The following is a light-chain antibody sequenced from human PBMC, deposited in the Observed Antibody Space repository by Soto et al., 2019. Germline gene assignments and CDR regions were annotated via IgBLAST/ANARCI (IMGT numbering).Light chain of an antibody. CDR2: HSN. Sequence: QSVLTQPPSVSAAPGQKVTISCSGSSSNVGNNFVSWYQQLPGAAPKLLIYHSNKRPSGIPDRCSGSASATSATLVITGLQTGDEADYYCGAWDNSLSAQFVFGSGTKLTVL. V-gene: IGLV1-51*01. J-gene: IGLJ1*01. CDR3: GAWDNSLSAQFV. CDR1: SSNVGNNF.